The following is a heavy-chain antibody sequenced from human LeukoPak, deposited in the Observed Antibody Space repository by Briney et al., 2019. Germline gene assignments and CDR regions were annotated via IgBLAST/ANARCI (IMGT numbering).Heavy chain of an antibody. CDR1: GFTFSNAW. J-gene: IGHJ4*02. Sequence: GGSLRLSCAASGFTFSNAWMSWVRQAPGKGLEWVGRIKSKTDGGTTDYAAPVKGRFTISRDDSKNTLYLQMNSLKTEDTAVYYCTTVYYYDSSGYYFSSRRDFDYWGQGTLVTVSS. CDR3: TTVYYYDSSGYYFSSRRDFDY. D-gene: IGHD3-22*01. CDR2: IKSKTDGGTT. V-gene: IGHV3-15*01.